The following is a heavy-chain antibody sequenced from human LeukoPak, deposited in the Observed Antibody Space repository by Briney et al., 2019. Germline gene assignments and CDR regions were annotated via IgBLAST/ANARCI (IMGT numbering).Heavy chain of an antibody. Sequence: ASVKVSCKASGFPLTAYYIHWVRQAPGQGLEWMGRIYPNSGGSNYAQRFQGRVTMTWDTSIATVYMQLSGLTSDDTAVYYCARDWWGPDQTPAANWFNPWGQGTLVTVSS. CDR2: IYPNSGGS. CDR3: ARDWWGPDQTPAANWFNP. J-gene: IGHJ5*02. CDR1: GFPLTAYY. V-gene: IGHV1-2*06. D-gene: IGHD2-21*02.